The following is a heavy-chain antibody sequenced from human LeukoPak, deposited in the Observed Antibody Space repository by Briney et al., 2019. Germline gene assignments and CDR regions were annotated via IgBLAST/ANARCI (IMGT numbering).Heavy chain of an antibody. Sequence: GASVKVSCKASGATFSSYAINWVRQAPGQGLEWMGRIIPMLGTVNYAQKFQGRVTIIADKFTSTAYMELSSLRSEDTAVYYCARDQKVGATPYFGMDVWGQGTTVTVS. CDR2: IIPMLGTV. CDR3: ARDQKVGATPYFGMDV. V-gene: IGHV1-69*04. D-gene: IGHD1-26*01. CDR1: GATFSSYA. J-gene: IGHJ6*02.